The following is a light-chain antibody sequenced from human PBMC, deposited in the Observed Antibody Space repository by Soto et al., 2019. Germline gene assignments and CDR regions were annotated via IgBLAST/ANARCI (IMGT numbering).Light chain of an antibody. J-gene: IGKJ1*01. CDR1: QGIRDE. CDR3: LQDYNWPWT. CDR2: AAS. Sequence: AIQMTQSPSSLSASVGDRVTISCRASQGIRDELGWYQQKPGKAPMLLIYAASSLQSGDPSRFRGSGSGTDFILTISSLQREDFATYYCLQDYNWPWTFGQGTKVEI. V-gene: IGKV1-6*01.